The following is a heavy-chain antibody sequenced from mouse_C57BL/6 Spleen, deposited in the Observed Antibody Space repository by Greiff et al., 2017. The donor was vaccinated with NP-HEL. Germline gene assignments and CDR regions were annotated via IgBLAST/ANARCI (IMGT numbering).Heavy chain of an antibody. CDR1: GFTFSSYA. V-gene: IGHV5-4*01. J-gene: IGHJ4*01. CDR2: ISDGGSYT. D-gene: IGHD1-1*01. Sequence: DVKLVESGGGLVKPGGSLKLSCAASGFTFSSYAMSWVRQTPEKRLEWVATISDGGSYTYYPDNVKGRFTISRDNAKNNLYLQMSHLKSEDTAMYYCARENDGSRGYAMDYWGQGTSVTVSS. CDR3: ARENDGSRGYAMDY.